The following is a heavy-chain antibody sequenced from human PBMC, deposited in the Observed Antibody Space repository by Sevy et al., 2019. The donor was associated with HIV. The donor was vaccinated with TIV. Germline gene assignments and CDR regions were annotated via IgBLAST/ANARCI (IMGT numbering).Heavy chain of an antibody. CDR3: ARQPAAATGNFYYYYHMDV. J-gene: IGHJ6*03. CDR1: GYTFTSYW. D-gene: IGHD6-13*01. V-gene: IGHV5-10-1*01. CDR2: IDPSGSYT. Sequence: GESLKISCTGSGYTFTSYWISWVRQMPGKGLEYMGKIDPSGSYTDYSPSFRGHVTISVDKSISTAYLQWSSLMASDTAIYYCARQPAAATGNFYYYYHMDVWGKGTTVTVSS.